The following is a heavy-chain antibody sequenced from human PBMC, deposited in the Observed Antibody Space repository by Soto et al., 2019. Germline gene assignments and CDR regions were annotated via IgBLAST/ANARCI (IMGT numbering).Heavy chain of an antibody. D-gene: IGHD2-15*01. Sequence: QVQLVESGGGVVQPGRSLRLSCAASGSIFRGYGMHRVRQAPGKGLEWVAVIRYEGSNINYADSVMGRITISRDNSNNTRYLEMNSLRAEDTAVYYCARDGIGGTTCRRYLHYWRQGNLVTVSS. CDR3: ARDGIGGTTCRRYLHY. CDR2: IRYEGSNI. CDR1: GSIFRGYG. J-gene: IGHJ4*02. V-gene: IGHV3-33*01.